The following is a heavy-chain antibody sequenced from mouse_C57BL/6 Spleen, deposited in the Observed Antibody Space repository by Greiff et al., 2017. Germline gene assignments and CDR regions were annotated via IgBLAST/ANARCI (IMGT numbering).Heavy chain of an antibody. V-gene: IGHV1-55*01. CDR1: GYTFTSYW. CDR2: IYPGSAST. Sequence: QVQLQQPGAELVKPGASVKMSCKASGYTFTSYWITWVKQRPGQGLEWIGDIYPGSASTNYNEKFKSKATLTVDTSSSTAYMQLSSLTSEDSAVYYCARRGTGTFYFDYWGQGTTLTVSS. D-gene: IGHD4-1*01. J-gene: IGHJ2*01. CDR3: ARRGTGTFYFDY.